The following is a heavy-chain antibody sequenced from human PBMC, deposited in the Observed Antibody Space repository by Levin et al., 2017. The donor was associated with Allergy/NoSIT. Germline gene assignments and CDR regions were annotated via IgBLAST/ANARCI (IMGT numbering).Heavy chain of an antibody. CDR1: GFTFSSYG. V-gene: IGHV3-30*18. D-gene: IGHD5-18*01. J-gene: IGHJ4*02. CDR3: AKDRGYSYGYDLGY. Sequence: LSLTCAASGFTFSSYGMHWVRQAPGKGLEWVAVISYDGSNKYYADSVKGRFTISRDNSKNTLYLQMNSLRAEDTAVYYCAKDRGYSYGYDLGYWGQGTLVTVSS. CDR2: ISYDGSNK.